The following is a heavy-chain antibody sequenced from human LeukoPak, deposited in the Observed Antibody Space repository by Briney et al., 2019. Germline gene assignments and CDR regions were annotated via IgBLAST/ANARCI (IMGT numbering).Heavy chain of an antibody. CDR3: ARDANYHVSSDYYDAFDI. CDR1: GFSVSVNY. D-gene: IGHD3-22*01. J-gene: IGHJ3*02. Sequence: QPGGSLRLSFAASGFSVSVNYMSWVRQAPGKGLEWVSVLFASGYSKYADSVKGRFTISRDNSENTLDLQMNSLRAEDTAVYYCARDANYHVSSDYYDAFDIWGQGTMVTVSS. V-gene: IGHV3-66*01. CDR2: LFASGYS.